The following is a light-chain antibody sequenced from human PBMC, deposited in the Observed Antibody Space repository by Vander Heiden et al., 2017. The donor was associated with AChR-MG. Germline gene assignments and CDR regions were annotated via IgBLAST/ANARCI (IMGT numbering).Light chain of an antibody. CDR1: QSVSSW. J-gene: IGKJ5*01. CDR3: QQDSSFPVT. Sequence: DIHMTQSPSTLSASDGDRVTITCRASQSVSSWLTWYQQKPGKAPKILIDKASSLETGVPSRFSGSGSGTEFTLTISSLQPEDFGTYYCQQDSSFPVTFGQGTRLDIK. V-gene: IGKV1-5*03. CDR2: KAS.